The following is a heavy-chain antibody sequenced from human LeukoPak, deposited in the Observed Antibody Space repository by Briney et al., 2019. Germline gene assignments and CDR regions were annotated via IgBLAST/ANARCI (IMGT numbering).Heavy chain of an antibody. CDR1: GFTFSSYS. V-gene: IGHV3-48*02. Sequence: PGGSLRLSCAASGFTFSSYSMNWVRQAPGKGLEWVSYISSSGTTIYYADSVKGRFTISRDNAKNSLYLQMNSLRDEETAVYYCARVWGLAVAGGEIEYWGQGTLVTVSS. D-gene: IGHD6-13*01. CDR2: ISSSGTTI. J-gene: IGHJ4*02. CDR3: ARVWGLAVAGGEIEY.